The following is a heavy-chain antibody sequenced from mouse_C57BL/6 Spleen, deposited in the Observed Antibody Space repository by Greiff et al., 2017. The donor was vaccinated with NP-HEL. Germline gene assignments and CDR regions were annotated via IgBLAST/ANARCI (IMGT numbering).Heavy chain of an antibody. CDR1: GYTFTGYW. D-gene: IGHD2-5*01. CDR2: ILPGSGST. CDR3: ARNGDDYSNSWFAD. V-gene: IGHV1-9*01. Sequence: QVQLQQSGAELMKPGASVKLSCKATGYTFTGYWIEWVKQRPGHGLEWIGEILPGSGSTNYNAKFKGKATFTADTSSNTAYMQLSSLTTEDSAIYYCARNGDDYSNSWFADWGKGTLVTVSA. J-gene: IGHJ3*01.